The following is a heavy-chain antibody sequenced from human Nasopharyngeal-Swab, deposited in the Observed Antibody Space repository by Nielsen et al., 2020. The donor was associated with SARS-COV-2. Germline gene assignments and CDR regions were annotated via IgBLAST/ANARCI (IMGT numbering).Heavy chain of an antibody. CDR2: ISGSGGST. D-gene: IGHD3-10*02. V-gene: IGHV3-23*01. Sequence: GGSLRLSCAASGFTFSSYAMSWVRQAPGKGLEWASAISGSGGSTYYADSVKGRFTISRDNSKNTLYLQMNSLRAEDTAVYYCAKAPRGITMSYFQHWGQGTLVTVSS. CDR3: AKAPRGITMSYFQH. CDR1: GFTFSSYA. J-gene: IGHJ1*01.